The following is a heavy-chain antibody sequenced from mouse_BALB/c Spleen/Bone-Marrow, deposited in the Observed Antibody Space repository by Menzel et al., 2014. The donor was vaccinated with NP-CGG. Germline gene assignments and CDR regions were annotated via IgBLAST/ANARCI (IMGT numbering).Heavy chain of an antibody. Sequence: DVMPVESGGGLVQPGGSLKLSCAASGFTFNSNTMSWVRQTPEKRLEWVAYITNGGGATYYLDTVKGRFTISRDSAKNTLYLQMSSLKSEDTAMYYCARPRYPFYAMDSWGQGTSVTVSS. CDR3: ARPRYPFYAMDS. CDR2: ITNGGGAT. V-gene: IGHV5-12-2*01. CDR1: GFTFNSNT. D-gene: IGHD2-14*01. J-gene: IGHJ4*01.